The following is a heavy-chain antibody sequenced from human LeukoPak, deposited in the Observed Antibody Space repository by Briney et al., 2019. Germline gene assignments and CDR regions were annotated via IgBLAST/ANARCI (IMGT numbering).Heavy chain of an antibody. J-gene: IGHJ4*02. CDR3: ARDQGGTGSWYEGEGY. D-gene: IGHD6-13*01. CDR1: GFTSDDYG. V-gene: IGHV3-20*04. CDR2: INWNGGRT. Sequence: PGGSLTLSCAASGFTSDDYGMSWVCQAPGKGLEWVSGINWNGGRTGYVDSVKGRFTISRDNAKNSLYLQMNSLRAEDTALYYCARDQGGTGSWYEGEGYWGQGTQVTVSS.